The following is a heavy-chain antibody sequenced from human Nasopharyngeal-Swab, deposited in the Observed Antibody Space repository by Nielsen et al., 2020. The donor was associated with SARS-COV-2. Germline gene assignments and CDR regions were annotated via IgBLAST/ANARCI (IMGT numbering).Heavy chain of an antibody. CDR1: GGSNSSYY. J-gene: IGHJ4*02. CDR3: ARVGEYSGYDWGYYFDY. V-gene: IGHV4-59*01. Sequence: SETLSLTCTVSGGSNSSYYWSWIRQPPGKGLEWIGYIYYSGSTNYNPSLKSRVTISVDTSKNQFSLKLSSVTAADTAVYYCARVGEYSGYDWGYYFDYWGQGTQVTVSS. CDR2: IYYSGST. D-gene: IGHD5-12*01.